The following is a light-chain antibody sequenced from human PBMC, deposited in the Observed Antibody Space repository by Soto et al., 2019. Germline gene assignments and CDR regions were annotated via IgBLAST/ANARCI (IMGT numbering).Light chain of an antibody. J-gene: IGKJ5*01. CDR2: DAS. CDR1: QDVGNF. CDR3: QQYGSLPIN. Sequence: QMTQSPSSLSASIGDRVTISCQASQDVGNFLNWYQQRPGKAPYLLIYDASNLDSGVSSRFSGSGSGRDFSFTITSLQPDDVATYFCQQYGSLPINFGQGTRLEIK. V-gene: IGKV1-33*01.